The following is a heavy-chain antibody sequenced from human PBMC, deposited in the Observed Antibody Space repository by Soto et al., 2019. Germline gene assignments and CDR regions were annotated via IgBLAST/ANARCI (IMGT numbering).Heavy chain of an antibody. CDR2: ISYSGDEI. D-gene: IGHD6-19*01. J-gene: IGHJ4*02. CDR1: GFPFRTLS. V-gene: IGHV3-23*01. Sequence: GGSLVLSCVASGFPFRTLSMPWVRQSPGKGLEWVSVISYSGDEIYYADSVKGRFTISRDNSENTLYLQMSSLRAEDTAVYYCAKDAARTSGWYYFDYWGQGTLVTVSS. CDR3: AKDAARTSGWYYFDY.